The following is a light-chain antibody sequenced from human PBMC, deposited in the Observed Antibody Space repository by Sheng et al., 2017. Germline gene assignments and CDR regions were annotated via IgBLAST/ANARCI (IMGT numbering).Light chain of an antibody. CDR1: NIGSKS. Sequence: SYELTQAPSVSVAPGQTARITCGGDNIGSKSVHWYQQRPGQAPVLVVYDDRDRPSGIPERFSGSNSGNTATLTISRVEAGDEADFYCQVWDSSTCVFGTGTKVTVL. CDR3: QVWDSSTCV. J-gene: IGLJ1*01. V-gene: IGLV3-21*02. CDR2: DDR.